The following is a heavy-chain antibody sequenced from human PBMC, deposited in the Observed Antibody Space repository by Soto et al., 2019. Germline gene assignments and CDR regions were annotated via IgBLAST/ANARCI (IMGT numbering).Heavy chain of an antibody. J-gene: IGHJ4*02. CDR2: ISAYNGNT. D-gene: IGHD5-18*01. V-gene: IGHV1-18*01. Sequence: ASVKVSCKASGYTFTSYGISWVRQAPGQGLEWMGWISAYNGNTNYAQKLQGRVTITRDTSASTAYMELSSLISEDTAVIYCARVTAMVAGPFDYWGQGTQVTVSS. CDR3: ARVTAMVAGPFDY. CDR1: GYTFTSYG.